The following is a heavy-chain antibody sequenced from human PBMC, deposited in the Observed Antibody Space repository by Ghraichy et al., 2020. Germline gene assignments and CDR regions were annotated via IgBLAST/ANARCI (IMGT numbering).Heavy chain of an antibody. D-gene: IGHD3-10*01. V-gene: IGHV1-69*06. CDR3: ARGRGTSSWSGEDYYFDY. J-gene: IGHJ4*02. CDR1: GGTFTNYA. Sequence: SVKVSCKASGGTFTNYAISWVRQAPGQGLEWIGGIIPLFRTPKYAQKFQGRLTITADNSPSTAYLELTSLRSEDTAFYYCARGRGTSSWSGEDYYFDYWGQGTLVTVSS. CDR2: IIPLFRTP.